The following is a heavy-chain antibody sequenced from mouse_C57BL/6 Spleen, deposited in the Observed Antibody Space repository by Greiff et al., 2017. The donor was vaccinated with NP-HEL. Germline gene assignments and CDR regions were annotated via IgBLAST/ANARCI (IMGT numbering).Heavy chain of an antibody. CDR2: IGPGSGST. D-gene: IGHD2-4*01. J-gene: IGHJ2*01. CDR3: AREGIYYDYREYFDY. CDR1: GYTFTDYY. Sequence: QVQLQQSGAELVKPGASVKISCKASGYTFTDYYINWVKQRPGQGLEWIGKIGPGSGSTYYIEKFKGKATLTADKSSSTAYMQLSSLTSEDSAVYFCAREGIYYDYREYFDYWGQGTTLTVSS. V-gene: IGHV1-77*01.